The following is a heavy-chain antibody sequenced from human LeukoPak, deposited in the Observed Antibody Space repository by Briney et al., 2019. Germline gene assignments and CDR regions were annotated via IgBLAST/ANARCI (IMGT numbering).Heavy chain of an antibody. Sequence: GGSLRLPCAASGFTFSSYAMSWVRQAPGKGLEWVSAISGSGGSTYYADSVKGRFTISRDNSKNTLYLQMNSLRAEDAAVYYCAKDEADDFWSGYFKTDDYWGQGTLVTVSS. V-gene: IGHV3-23*01. D-gene: IGHD3-3*01. CDR1: GFTFSSYA. CDR2: ISGSGGST. CDR3: AKDEADDFWSGYFKTDDY. J-gene: IGHJ4*02.